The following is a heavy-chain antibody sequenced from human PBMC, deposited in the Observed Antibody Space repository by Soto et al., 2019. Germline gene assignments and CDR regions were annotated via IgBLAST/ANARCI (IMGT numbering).Heavy chain of an antibody. V-gene: IGHV1-58*02. CDR1: GFTFTSSA. D-gene: IGHD5-12*01. CDR2: IVVGSGNA. CDR3: ARAYSGYDLGSLTIPPYFDY. J-gene: IGHJ4*02. Sequence: GASVKVSCKASGFTFTSSAMQWVRQARGQRLEWIGWIVVGSGNANYAQKFQGRVTITADESTSTAYMELSSLRSEDTAVYYCARAYSGYDLGSLTIPPYFDYWGQGTLVTVSS.